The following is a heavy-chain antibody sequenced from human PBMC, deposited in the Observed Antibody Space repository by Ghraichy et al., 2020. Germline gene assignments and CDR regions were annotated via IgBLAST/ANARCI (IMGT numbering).Heavy chain of an antibody. Sequence: GESLNISCKGSGYSFTSYWISWVRQMPGKGLEWMGRIDPSDSYTNYSPSFQGHVTISADKSISTAYLQWSSLKASDTAMYYCARLSPYYDILTGRYGMDVWGQGTTVTVSS. D-gene: IGHD3-9*01. J-gene: IGHJ6*02. V-gene: IGHV5-10-1*01. CDR3: ARLSPYYDILTGRYGMDV. CDR2: IDPSDSYT. CDR1: GYSFTSYW.